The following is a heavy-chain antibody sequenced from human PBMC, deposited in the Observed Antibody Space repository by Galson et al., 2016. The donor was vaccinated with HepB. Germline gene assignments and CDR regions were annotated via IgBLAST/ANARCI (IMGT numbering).Heavy chain of an antibody. V-gene: IGHV3-53*01. J-gene: IGHJ4*02. CDR3: TRDLHGDGPNPAVHRGDY. D-gene: IGHD3-10*01. Sequence: SLRLSCAVSGFTLNXXXMTXVRQAXGKGLEWVSVIFGGGSTYYADSVAGRFIISKDDSQNIVYLQMKSLTADDTAVYYCTRDLHGDGPNPAVHRGDYWGQGTLVTVSS. CDR1: GFTLNXXX. CDR2: IFGGGST.